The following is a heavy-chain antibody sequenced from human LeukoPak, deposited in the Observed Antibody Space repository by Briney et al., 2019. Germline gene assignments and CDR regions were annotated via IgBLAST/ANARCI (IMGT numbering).Heavy chain of an antibody. CDR2: IYHSVSI. CDR1: GYSISSGYD. D-gene: IGHD6-13*01. V-gene: IGHV4-38-2*02. Sequence: SETLCLTCTVSGYSISSGYDWGWIRQPRGWGVEGIGSIYHSVSIYYNLSLKSRVTLSVDTSKNQFSLRLRSVTAADTAVYYCARQIASAGTAGFDFWGQGALVTVSS. CDR3: ARQIASAGTAGFDF. J-gene: IGHJ4*02.